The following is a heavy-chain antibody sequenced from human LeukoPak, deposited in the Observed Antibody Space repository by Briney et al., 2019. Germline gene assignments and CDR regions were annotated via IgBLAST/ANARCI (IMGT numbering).Heavy chain of an antibody. Sequence: PGGSLRLSCAASGFTFSTYGMTWVRRAPGRGLEWVSAISGSGGTTYYADSVKGRFTISRDNSKNTLYLQMNSLRAEDTAVYYCANGFYDSSGCYYVEPLCYWGQGALVTVSS. CDR3: ANGFYDSSGCYYVEPLCY. J-gene: IGHJ4*02. CDR2: ISGSGGTT. V-gene: IGHV3-23*01. D-gene: IGHD3-22*01. CDR1: GFTFSTYG.